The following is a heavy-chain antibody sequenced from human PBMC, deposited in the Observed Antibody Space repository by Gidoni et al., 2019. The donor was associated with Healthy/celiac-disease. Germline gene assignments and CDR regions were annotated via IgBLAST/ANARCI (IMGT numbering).Heavy chain of an antibody. CDR2: IWSDGSNK. CDR1: GFTFSSYG. CDR3: ARDIGYCSGGSCYEGDYYYGMDV. D-gene: IGHD2-15*01. Sequence: QVQLVESGGGVVQPGRSLRLSCAASGFTFSSYGMHWVRPAPGKGLEWVAVIWSDGSNKYYADSVKGRFTISRDNSKNTLYLQMNSLRAEDTAVYYCARDIGYCSGGSCYEGDYYYGMDVWGQGTTVTVSS. V-gene: IGHV3-33*01. J-gene: IGHJ6*02.